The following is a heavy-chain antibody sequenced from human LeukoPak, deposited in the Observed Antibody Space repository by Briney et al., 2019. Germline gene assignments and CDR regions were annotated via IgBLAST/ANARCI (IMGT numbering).Heavy chain of an antibody. CDR2: IISDGSST. CDR1: GFTFSSYW. Sequence: GGSLRLSCAASGFTFSSYWMHWVRQAPGKGLVWVSRIISDGSSTNYADSVKGRFTISRDNAKNTLYLQMNTLRAEDTAVYYCARPIAAAGAFDIWGQGTMVTVSS. CDR3: ARPIAAAGAFDI. D-gene: IGHD6-13*01. J-gene: IGHJ3*02. V-gene: IGHV3-74*01.